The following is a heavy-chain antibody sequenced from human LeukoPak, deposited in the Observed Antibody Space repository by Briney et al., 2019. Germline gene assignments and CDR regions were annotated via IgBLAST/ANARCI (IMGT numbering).Heavy chain of an antibody. V-gene: IGHV4-4*07. CDR1: GGSISSCY. CDR3: AIQYYYDSSGYFHDY. CDR2: IYTSGST. Sequence: PSETLSLTCTVSGGSISSCYWSWIRQPAGKGLEWIGRIYTSGSTNYNPSLKSRVTMSVDTSKNQFSLKLSSVTAADTAVYYCAIQYYYDSSGYFHDYWGQGTLVTVSS. J-gene: IGHJ4*02. D-gene: IGHD3-22*01.